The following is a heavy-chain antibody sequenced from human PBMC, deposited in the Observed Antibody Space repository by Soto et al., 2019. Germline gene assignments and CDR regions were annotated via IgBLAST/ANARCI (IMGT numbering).Heavy chain of an antibody. CDR2: IYYSGST. D-gene: IGHD3-16*02. Sequence: SETLSLTCTVSGGSISSYYWSWIRQPPGKGLEWIGYIYYSGSTNYNPSLKSRVTISVDTSKNQFSLKLSSVTAADTAVYYCARGDSEYGSYDYIWGSYRLNNAFDIWGQGTMVTVSS. CDR3: ARGDSEYGSYDYIWGSYRLNNAFDI. CDR1: GGSISSYY. J-gene: IGHJ3*02. V-gene: IGHV4-59*01.